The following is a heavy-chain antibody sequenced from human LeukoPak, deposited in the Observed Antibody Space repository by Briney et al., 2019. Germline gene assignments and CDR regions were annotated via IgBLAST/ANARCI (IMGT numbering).Heavy chain of an antibody. Sequence: GGSLRLSCAASGFTISSDAMTWVRQAPGKGLEWVSAISGSKTYYADSVKGRFTISRDDSKKTMYLQMNSLRAEDTAVYYCAKRRSKNTGPFDFWGQGILVTVSS. V-gene: IGHV3-23*01. D-gene: IGHD4-11*01. CDR3: AKRRSKNTGPFDF. CDR2: ISGSKT. J-gene: IGHJ4*02. CDR1: GFTISSDA.